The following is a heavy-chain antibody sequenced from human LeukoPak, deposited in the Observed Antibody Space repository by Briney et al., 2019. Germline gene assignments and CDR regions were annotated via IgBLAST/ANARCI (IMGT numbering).Heavy chain of an antibody. V-gene: IGHV3-21*01. CDR1: GFSFSSYS. J-gene: IGHJ4*02. D-gene: IGHD4-11*01. Sequence: PGGSLRLSCAASGFSFSSYSMNWVRQAPGKGLEGVSSISSSSSYIYYADSVKGRFTTSRDNAKNSLYLQMNSLRAEDTAVYYCARVEGTTVNGTYWGQGTLVTVSS. CDR3: ARVEGTTVNGTY. CDR2: ISSSSSYI.